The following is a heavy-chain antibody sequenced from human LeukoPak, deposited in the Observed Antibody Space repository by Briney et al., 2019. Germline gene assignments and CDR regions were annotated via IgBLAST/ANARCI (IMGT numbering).Heavy chain of an antibody. CDR2: IYYSGST. CDR1: GGSISSYY. V-gene: IGHV4-59*12. Sequence: SETLSLTCSVSGGSISSYYWSWIRQPPGKGLEWIGYIYYSGSTNYNPSLKSRVTISVDTSKNQFSLKLSSVTAADTAVYYCATHSTYYYGSGSYFKRTYFYYGMDVWGQGTTVTVSS. CDR3: ATHSTYYYGSGSYFKRTYFYYGMDV. D-gene: IGHD3-10*01. J-gene: IGHJ6*02.